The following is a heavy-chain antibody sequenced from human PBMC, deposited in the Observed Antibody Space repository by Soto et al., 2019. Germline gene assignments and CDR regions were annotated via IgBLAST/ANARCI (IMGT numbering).Heavy chain of an antibody. V-gene: IGHV3-7*03. CDR1: EFIFSDYW. D-gene: IGHD3-3*01. CDR2: INADGSEE. CDR3: VRAVYDHWSGYQLYFDS. Sequence: PGGSLRLSCEGSEFIFSDYWMNWVRRAPGRGPEWVANINADGSEENYVASVKGRFTISRDNAKNTLYLQMNNMRGEDTATYYCVRAVYDHWSGYQLYFDSWGQGAPVTVSS. J-gene: IGHJ4*02.